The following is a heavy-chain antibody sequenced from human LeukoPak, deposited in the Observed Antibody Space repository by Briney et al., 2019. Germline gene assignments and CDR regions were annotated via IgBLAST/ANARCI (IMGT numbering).Heavy chain of an antibody. D-gene: IGHD4-17*01. CDR2: IRSKTNNYAT. CDR3: SSGLSVLRSNNTPVDY. Sequence: GGSLRLSCAASGFTFSGSAMHWVRQASGKGLEWVGRIRSKTNNYATAYAASVKGSFTISRDDSRNTAYLQMNSLKTGDTAVYFCSSGLSVLRSNNTPVDYWGQGTLVTVSS. V-gene: IGHV3-73*01. CDR1: GFTFSGSA. J-gene: IGHJ4*02.